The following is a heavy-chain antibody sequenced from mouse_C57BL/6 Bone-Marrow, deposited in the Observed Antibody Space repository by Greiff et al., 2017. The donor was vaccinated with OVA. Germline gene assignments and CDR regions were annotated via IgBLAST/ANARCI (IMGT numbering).Heavy chain of an antibody. V-gene: IGHV5-4*01. Sequence: EVQGVQPGGGLVKPGGSLKLSCEASGSTFTSYAMTWVSQTPEQRLEWVATISDAGSYTNYPANVKGRFTFSRDNAKNNLYLQMSHLKSEDPAMYYGAGDSNGLRHAMDYWGQGTSVTVSS. CDR1: GSTFTSYA. J-gene: IGHJ4*01. CDR2: ISDAGSYT. CDR3: AGDSNGLRHAMDY. D-gene: IGHD2-4*01.